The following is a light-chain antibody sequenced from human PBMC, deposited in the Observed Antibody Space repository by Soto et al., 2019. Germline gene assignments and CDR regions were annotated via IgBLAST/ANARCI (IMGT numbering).Light chain of an antibody. CDR2: AAS. CDR1: QSISNN. Sequence: DIQMTQSPSSLSASVGDRVTITCRASQSISNNLNWYQQKPGKAPRLLIYAASSLQSGVPSRFSGSGSGTDFTRVINSLQPEDFTTYYCQQSYRTPLPFGGGTKVEIK. CDR3: QQSYRTPLP. J-gene: IGKJ4*01. V-gene: IGKV1-39*01.